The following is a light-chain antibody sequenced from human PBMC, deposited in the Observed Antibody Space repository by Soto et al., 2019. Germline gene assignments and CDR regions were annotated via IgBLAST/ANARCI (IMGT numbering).Light chain of an antibody. CDR2: HAS. CDR1: QSISKC. V-gene: IGKV1-5*01. CDR3: QQYSGFSEWT. Sequence: DIQLTQSPSTLSASIGDRVTITCRASQSISKCLAWYQQKLGKAPKLLIYHASTLESGVPARFGRGGSGTEFSLTISTLQPDDFATYYCQQYSGFSEWTFGQGTKVDIK. J-gene: IGKJ1*01.